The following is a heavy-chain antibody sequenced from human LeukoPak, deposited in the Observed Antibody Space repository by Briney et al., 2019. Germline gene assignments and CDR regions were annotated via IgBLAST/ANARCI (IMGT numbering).Heavy chain of an antibody. CDR1: VASISGSSHYF. V-gene: IGHV4-39*01. J-gene: IGHJ4*02. D-gene: IGHD1-26*01. CDR3: ARYSGMGYSPGTYSNS. CDR2: SYYSGIT. Sequence: SETLSLTCTVSVASISGSSHYFWGCIRQTPGKGLELIGSSYYSGITDYTPSLKSRLTISVDTSRNQFSLKLSSVSAADTAVYYCARYSGMGYSPGTYSNSWGQGTRVTVSS.